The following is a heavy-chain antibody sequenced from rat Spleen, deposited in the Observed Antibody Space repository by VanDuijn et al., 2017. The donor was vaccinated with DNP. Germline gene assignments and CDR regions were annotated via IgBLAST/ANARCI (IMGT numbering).Heavy chain of an antibody. V-gene: IGHV3-4*01. CDR2: ISYSGST. J-gene: IGHJ2*01. Sequence: EIQLQESGPGLVIPSQSLSLTCSVTGYTITSGYDWSWIRKFPGNKMEWMGYISYSGSTNYNPSLKSRISITRDTSKNQFFLQLNSVTTEDTAPYYGATYPFYGGFDYWGQGVMVTVSS. CDR1: GYTITSGY. CDR3: ATYPFYGGFDY. D-gene: IGHD1-11*01.